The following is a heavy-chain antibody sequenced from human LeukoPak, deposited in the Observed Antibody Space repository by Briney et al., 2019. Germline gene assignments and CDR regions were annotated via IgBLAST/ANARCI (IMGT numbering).Heavy chain of an antibody. D-gene: IGHD3-22*01. V-gene: IGHV4-59*11. Sequence: SETLSLTCTVSGGSIRSHYWSWIRQPPGKGLEWIGYIYYSGSTKYNPSLKSRVTISVDTSENQFSLKLSSVTAADTAVYYRARLYDSSGYTNWLDPWGQGTLVTVSS. CDR1: GGSIRSHY. CDR3: ARLYDSSGYTNWLDP. J-gene: IGHJ5*02. CDR2: IYYSGST.